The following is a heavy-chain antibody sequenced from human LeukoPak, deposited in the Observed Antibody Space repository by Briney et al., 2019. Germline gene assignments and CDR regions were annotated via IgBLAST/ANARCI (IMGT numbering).Heavy chain of an antibody. J-gene: IGHJ4*02. Sequence: SETLSLTCTVSGGSVSSGSYYWSWIRQPPGRGLEWIAYIHYSGSAAYNPSLKSRVTISRDMSTNQFSLKVTSVTAADTAVYFCARDMGAPDYGSYSVDYWGQGTLVTVSS. D-gene: IGHD4-23*01. CDR2: IHYSGSA. CDR3: ARDMGAPDYGSYSVDY. V-gene: IGHV4-61*01. CDR1: GGSVSSGSYY.